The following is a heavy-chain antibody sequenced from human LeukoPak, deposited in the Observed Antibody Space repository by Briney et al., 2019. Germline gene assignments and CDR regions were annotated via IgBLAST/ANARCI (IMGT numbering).Heavy chain of an antibody. CDR2: IYYSGST. V-gene: IGHV4-39*07. CDR3: ATDGSGSYYHDAFDI. Sequence: PAETLSLTSTVSGGSISSSSYYWGWMRQPPGRGGEGSGSIYYSGSTYYNPSLKSRVTISVDTSKNRFSLKLSSVTAADTAVYYCATDGSGSYYHDAFDIWGQGTMVAVSS. CDR1: GGSISSSSYY. D-gene: IGHD3-10*01. J-gene: IGHJ3*02.